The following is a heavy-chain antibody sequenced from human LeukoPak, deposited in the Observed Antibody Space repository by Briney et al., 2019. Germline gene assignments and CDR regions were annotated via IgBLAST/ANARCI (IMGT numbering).Heavy chain of an antibody. CDR1: GGSISSSSYF. V-gene: IGHV4-31*03. Sequence: SETLSLTCTVSGGSISSSSYFWGWIRQPPGKGLEWIGYIYYSGSTYYNPSLKSRVTISVDTSKNQFSLKLSSVTAADTAVYYCARAPYYGSGTYPSYYFDYWGQGTLVTVSS. CDR2: IYYSGST. CDR3: ARAPYYGSGTYPSYYFDY. D-gene: IGHD3-10*01. J-gene: IGHJ4*02.